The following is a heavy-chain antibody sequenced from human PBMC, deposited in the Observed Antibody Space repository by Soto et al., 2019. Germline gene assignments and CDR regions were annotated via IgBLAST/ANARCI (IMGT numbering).Heavy chain of an antibody. Sequence: ASVKVSCKASGYTFTSYVMDWVRQAPGQRLEWMGWINAGNGNTKYSQKFQGRVTITRDTSASTAYMELSSLRSEDTAVYYCARGPVPAAINWFDPWGQGTLVTVSS. V-gene: IGHV1-3*01. CDR3: ARGPVPAAINWFDP. J-gene: IGHJ5*02. D-gene: IGHD2-2*01. CDR1: GYTFTSYV. CDR2: INAGNGNT.